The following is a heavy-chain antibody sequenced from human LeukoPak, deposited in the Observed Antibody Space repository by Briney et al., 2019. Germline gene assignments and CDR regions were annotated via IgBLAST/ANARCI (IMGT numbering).Heavy chain of an antibody. CDR3: ARVRGSHSLDAFDI. CDR2: IFWRSGDT. J-gene: IGHJ3*02. D-gene: IGHD3/OR15-3a*01. Sequence: PGGSLRLSCEVSGITSDDHAMHWVRQVPGKGLEWVSGIFWRSGDTGYADSVKGRFTISRDNSKNTLYLQMNGLRAEDTAVYYCARVRGSHSLDAFDIWGQGTMVTVSS. V-gene: IGHV3-9*02. CDR1: GITSDDHA.